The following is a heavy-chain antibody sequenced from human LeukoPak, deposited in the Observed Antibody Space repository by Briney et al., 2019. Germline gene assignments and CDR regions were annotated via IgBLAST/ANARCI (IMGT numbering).Heavy chain of an antibody. CDR3: ARVGPKYYYGSGSYPF. J-gene: IGHJ4*02. Sequence: GASVKVSCKASGYTFTGYYIHWVRQATGQGLEWMGWMNPNSGNTGYAQKFQGRVTMTRNTSISTAYMELSSLRSEDTAVYYCARVGPKYYYGSGSYPFWGQGTLVTVSS. D-gene: IGHD3-10*01. CDR1: GYTFTGYY. CDR2: MNPNSGNT. V-gene: IGHV1-8*02.